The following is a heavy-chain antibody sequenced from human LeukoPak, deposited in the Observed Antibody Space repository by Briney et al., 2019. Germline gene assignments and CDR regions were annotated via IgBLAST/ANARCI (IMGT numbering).Heavy chain of an antibody. CDR1: GGSISSYY. CDR3: ASARWKVWWLPYFDY. V-gene: IGHV4-39*01. J-gene: IGHJ4*02. CDR2: IYYSGST. D-gene: IGHD5-12*01. Sequence: SETLSLTCTVSGGSISSYYWSWLRQPPGEGLEWIGSIYYSGSTYYNPSLKSRVTISVDTSKNQFSLKLSSVTAADTAVYYCASARWKVWWLPYFDYWGQGTLVTVSS.